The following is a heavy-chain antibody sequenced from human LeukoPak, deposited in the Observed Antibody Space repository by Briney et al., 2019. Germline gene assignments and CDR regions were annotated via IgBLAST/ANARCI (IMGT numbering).Heavy chain of an antibody. CDR2: IIPIFGTA. V-gene: IGHV1-69*05. J-gene: IGHJ5*02. Sequence: ASVKVSCKASGYTFTSYGISWVRQAPGQELEWMGGIIPIFGTANYAQKFQGRVTITTDESTSTAYMELSSLRSEDTAVYYCARDGSGSYYDRGWFDPWGQGTLVTVSS. CDR1: GYTFTSYG. D-gene: IGHD3-10*01. CDR3: ARDGSGSYYDRGWFDP.